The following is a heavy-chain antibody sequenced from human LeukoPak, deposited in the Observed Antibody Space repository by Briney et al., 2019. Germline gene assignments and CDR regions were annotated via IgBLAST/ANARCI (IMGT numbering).Heavy chain of an antibody. J-gene: IGHJ4*02. V-gene: IGHV3-7*01. CDR1: RFTFSSYW. CDR3: ARGSYASGSYTFDY. D-gene: IGHD3-10*01. CDR2: IKQDGREK. Sequence: GGSLRLSCAASRFTFSSYWMSWVRQAPGKGLEWVANIKQDGREKYYVDSVKGRFTISRDNAKNSLYLQMNSLRAEDTAVYFCARGSYASGSYTFDYWGQGTLVTVSS.